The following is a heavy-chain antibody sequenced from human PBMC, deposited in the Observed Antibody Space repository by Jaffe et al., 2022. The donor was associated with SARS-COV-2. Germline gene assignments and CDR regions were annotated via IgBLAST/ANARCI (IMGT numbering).Heavy chain of an antibody. D-gene: IGHD5-12*01. CDR2: IHQRGIT. V-gene: IGHV4-4*02. Sequence: QVQLQESGPGLVKPSETLSLTCAVSGDSISSDNCWSWVRQPPGEGLEWIGEIHQRGITHYNPSLKSRVSMSLDKSKTHVSLRLSSMTAADTAVYYCAQHSGWAFDPWGQGTLVTVSS. J-gene: IGHJ5*02. CDR3: AQHSGWAFDP. CDR1: GDSISSDNC.